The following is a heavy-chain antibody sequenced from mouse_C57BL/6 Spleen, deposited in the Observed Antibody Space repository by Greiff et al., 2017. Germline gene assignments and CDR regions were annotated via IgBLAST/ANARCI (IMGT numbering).Heavy chain of an antibody. CDR3: ARRSDGYYYYAMDY. Sequence: VMLVESGPGLVQPSQSLSITCTVSGFSLTSYGVHWVRQSPGKGLEWLGVIWSGGSTDYNAAFISRLSISKDNSKSQVFFKMNSLQADDTAIYYCARRSDGYYYYAMDYWGQGTSVTVSS. CDR2: IWSGGST. CDR1: GFSLTSYG. J-gene: IGHJ4*01. D-gene: IGHD2-3*01. V-gene: IGHV2-2*01.